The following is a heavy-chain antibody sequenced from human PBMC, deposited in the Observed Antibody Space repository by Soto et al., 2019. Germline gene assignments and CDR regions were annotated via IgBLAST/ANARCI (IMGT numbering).Heavy chain of an antibody. D-gene: IGHD6-19*01. CDR1: GFTFSSYS. CDR2: ISSSSSTI. CDR3: ARDRERSSGWFDAFDI. Sequence: GGSLRLSCAASGFTFSSYSMNWVRQAPGKGLEWVSYISSSSSTIYYADSVKGRFTISRDNAKNSLYLQMNSLRDEDTAVYYCARDRERSSGWFDAFDIWGQGTMVTVSS. V-gene: IGHV3-48*02. J-gene: IGHJ3*02.